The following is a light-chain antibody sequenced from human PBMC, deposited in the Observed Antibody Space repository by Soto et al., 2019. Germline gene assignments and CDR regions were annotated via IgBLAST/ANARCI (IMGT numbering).Light chain of an antibody. CDR1: QAVPNN. CDR3: QQVKTYPRT. J-gene: IGKJ4*01. CDR2: EES. Sequence: DIQLTQSPSTLSASVGDRVTITCRPSQAVPNNMAWYQQKPGKPPKLLIYEESTLHSGVPSRFSGRKSGTQFTLTIGSLQPEDFATYYCQQVKTYPRTFGGGTKVDIK. V-gene: IGKV1-9*01.